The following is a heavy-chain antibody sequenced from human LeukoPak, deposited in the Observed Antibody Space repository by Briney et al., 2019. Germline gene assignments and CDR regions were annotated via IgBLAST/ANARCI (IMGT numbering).Heavy chain of an antibody. Sequence: GRSLRLSCAASGFTFSSYAMHWVRQAPGKGLEWVAVISYGGSNKYYADSVKGRFTISRDNSKNTLYLQMNSLITEDTAVYYCARSGYCSSTSCLKAFDYWGQGTLVTVSS. D-gene: IGHD2-2*03. V-gene: IGHV3-30-3*01. CDR3: ARSGYCSSTSCLKAFDY. CDR1: GFTFSSYA. J-gene: IGHJ4*02. CDR2: ISYGGSNK.